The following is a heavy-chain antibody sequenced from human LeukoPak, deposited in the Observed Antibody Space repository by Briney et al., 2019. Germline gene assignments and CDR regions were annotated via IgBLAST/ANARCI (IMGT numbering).Heavy chain of an antibody. CDR1: GGSISSGGYY. V-gene: IGHV4-31*03. J-gene: IGHJ6*02. D-gene: IGHD2-2*01. CDR3: ARGGYCSSTSCLTYYYYGMDV. Sequence: SQTLSLTCTVSGGSISSGGYYWSWIRQHPGKGLEWIGYIYYSGSTYYNPSLKSRVTISVDTSKNQFSLKLSSVTAADTTVYYCARGGYCSSTSCLTYYYYGMDVWGQGTTVTVSS. CDR2: IYYSGST.